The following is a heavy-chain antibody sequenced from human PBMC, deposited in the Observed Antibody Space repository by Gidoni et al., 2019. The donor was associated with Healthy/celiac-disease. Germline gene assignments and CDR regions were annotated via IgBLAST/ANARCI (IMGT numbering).Heavy chain of an antibody. D-gene: IGHD4-17*01. CDR2: IYYSGST. CDR1: GGSVGRCCYY. CDR3: ARAVTTVTGYYYGMDV. J-gene: IGHJ6*02. Sequence: QVQLQESGPGLVKPSETLSLTCTVSGGSVGRCCYYWSWIRQPPGKGLEWIVYIYYSGSTNYNPSLKSRVTISVDTSKNQFSLKLSSVTAADTAVYYCARAVTTVTGYYYGMDVWGQGTTVTVSS. V-gene: IGHV4-61*01.